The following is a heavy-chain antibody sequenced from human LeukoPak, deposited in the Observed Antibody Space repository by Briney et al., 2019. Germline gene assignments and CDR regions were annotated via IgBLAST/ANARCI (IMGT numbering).Heavy chain of an antibody. CDR3: AKSNGYGLVDI. J-gene: IGHJ3*02. CDR2: IFYSGST. V-gene: IGHV4-59*12. Sequence: GSLRLSCAASGFTFSSYSMNWVRQAPGKGLEWIGNIFYSGSTYYSPSLKSRVTISLDTSRNQFSLKLNSVTAADTAVYYCAKSNGYGLVDIWGQGMMVTVSS. D-gene: IGHD3-10*01. CDR1: GFTFSSYS.